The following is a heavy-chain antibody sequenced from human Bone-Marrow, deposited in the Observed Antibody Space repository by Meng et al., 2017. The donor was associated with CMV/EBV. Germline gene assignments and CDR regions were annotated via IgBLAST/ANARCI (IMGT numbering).Heavy chain of an antibody. J-gene: IGHJ4*02. CDR2: IRLGGSGK. Sequence: GESLKISCEASGYIFSDFGMHWVRQGPGKGLEWVAFIRLGGSGKYYGGSVEGRFTISRDNSKNTLYLQMSSLRPDDTAMYYCAKDLGPSSRSYWGQGTLVTVSS. D-gene: IGHD6-6*01. V-gene: IGHV3-30*02. CDR1: GYIFSDFG. CDR3: AKDLGPSSRSY.